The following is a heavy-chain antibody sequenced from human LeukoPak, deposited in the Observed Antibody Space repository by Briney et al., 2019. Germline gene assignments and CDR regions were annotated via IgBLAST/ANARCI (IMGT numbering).Heavy chain of an antibody. CDR1: GGTFSSYA. CDR2: IIPIFGTA. J-gene: IGHJ6*03. V-gene: IGHV1-69*05. CDR3: ARDGWNGYYYMDV. Sequence: AASVKVSCKASGGTFSSYAISWVRQAPGQGLEWMGGIIPIFGTANYAQKFQGRVTITTAESTSTAYMELSSLRSEDTAVYYCARDGWNGYYYMDVWGKGTTVTVSS. D-gene: IGHD2-8*01.